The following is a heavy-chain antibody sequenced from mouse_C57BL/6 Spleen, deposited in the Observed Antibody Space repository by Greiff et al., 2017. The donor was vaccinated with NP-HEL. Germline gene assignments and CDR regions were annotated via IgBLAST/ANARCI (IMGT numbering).Heavy chain of an antibody. CDR1: GFTFSSYA. CDR3: TRDGGYYYGSLFDY. Sequence: EVKVVESGEGLVKPGGSLKLSCAASGFTFSSYAMSWVRQTPEKRLEWVAYISSGGDYIYYADTVKGRFTISRDNARNTLYLQMSSLKSEDTAMYYCTRDGGYYYGSLFDYWGQGTTLTVSS. J-gene: IGHJ2*01. CDR2: ISSGGDYI. V-gene: IGHV5-9-1*02. D-gene: IGHD1-1*01.